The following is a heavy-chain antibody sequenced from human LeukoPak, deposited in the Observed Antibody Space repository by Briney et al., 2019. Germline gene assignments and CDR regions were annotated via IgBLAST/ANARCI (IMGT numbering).Heavy chain of an antibody. Sequence: PGGSLRLSCSAAGFTGSSNYLSWLGQAPGNGLEGGSVIHIGSSTYYAASVKGRFTISRDNAKNSLYLQMNSLRAEDTAVYYCARDGLMVRGVWYYYYYMDVWGKGTTVTVSS. CDR2: IHIGSST. D-gene: IGHD3-10*01. V-gene: IGHV3-53*01. J-gene: IGHJ6*03. CDR3: ARDGLMVRGVWYYYYYMDV. CDR1: GFTGSSNY.